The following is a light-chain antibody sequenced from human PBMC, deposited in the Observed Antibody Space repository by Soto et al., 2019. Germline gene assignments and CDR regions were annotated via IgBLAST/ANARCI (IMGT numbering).Light chain of an antibody. CDR1: SSDVGGYNY. CDR3: TSYTNSHTPVV. J-gene: IGLJ2*01. Sequence: QSALTQPASVSGSPGQSITISCTGTSSDVGGYNYVSWYQQYPGKAPKLMIYDVSNRPSGVSNRLSGSKSGNTASLTISGLQTDDEADYYCTSYTNSHTPVVFGGGTKLTVL. CDR2: DVS. V-gene: IGLV2-14*01.